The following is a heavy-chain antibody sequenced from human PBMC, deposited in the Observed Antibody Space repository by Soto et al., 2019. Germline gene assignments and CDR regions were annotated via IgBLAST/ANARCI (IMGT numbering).Heavy chain of an antibody. J-gene: IGHJ5*02. CDR2: IYYSGST. D-gene: IGHD2-15*01. Sequence: SETLSLTCTVSGGSISSGGYYWSWIRQHPGKGLEWIGYIYYSGSTYYNPSLKSRVTISVDTSKNQFSLKLSSVTAADTAVYYCARGDYCSGGSCYSGLAWFDPWGQGTLVTVSS. CDR3: ARGDYCSGGSCYSGLAWFDP. CDR1: GGSISSGGYY. V-gene: IGHV4-31*03.